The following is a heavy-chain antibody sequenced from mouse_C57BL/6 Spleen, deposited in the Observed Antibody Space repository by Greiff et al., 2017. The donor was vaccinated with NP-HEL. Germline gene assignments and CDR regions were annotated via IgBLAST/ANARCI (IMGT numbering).Heavy chain of an antibody. V-gene: IGHV1-26*01. CDR2: INPNNGGT. J-gene: IGHJ3*01. CDR1: GYTFTDYY. Sequence: EVQLQQSGPELVKPGASVKISCKASGYTFTDYYMNWVKQSHGKSLEWIGDINPNNGGTSYNQKFKGKATLTVDKSSSTAYMELRSLTSEDSAVYDCAPGGFGGFADWGQGTLVTVSA. CDR3: APGGFGGFAD.